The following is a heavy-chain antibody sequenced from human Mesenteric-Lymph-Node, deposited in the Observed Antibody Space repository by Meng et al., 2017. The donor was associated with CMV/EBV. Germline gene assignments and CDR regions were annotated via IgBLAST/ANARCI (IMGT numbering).Heavy chain of an antibody. CDR3: VKNSFGVIVSPDS. V-gene: IGHV3-23*01. J-gene: IGHJ4*02. D-gene: IGHD3-3*01. Sequence: GESLKISCTTSGFTFRKYAMRWVRQAPGKGLEWLSAISGDTTYYADSVKGRFTISRDNSENTVSLQMNNLTAGDTALYYCVKNSFGVIVSPDSWGPGTMVTVSS. CDR2: ISGDTT. CDR1: GFTFRKYA.